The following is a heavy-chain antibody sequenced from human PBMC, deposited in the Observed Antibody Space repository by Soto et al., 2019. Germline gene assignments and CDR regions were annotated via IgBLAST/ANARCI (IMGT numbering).Heavy chain of an antibody. CDR2: IYYSGST. CDR1: GGSISSYY. V-gene: IGHV4-59*01. D-gene: IGHD3-3*01. Sequence: SETLSLTCTVSGGSISSYYWSWIRQPPGKGLEWIGYIYYSGSTNYNPSLKSRVTISVDTSKNQFSLKLSSVTAADTAVYYCARVDYDFWSGYPYYYYGMDVWGQGTTVTVSS. CDR3: ARVDYDFWSGYPYYYYGMDV. J-gene: IGHJ6*02.